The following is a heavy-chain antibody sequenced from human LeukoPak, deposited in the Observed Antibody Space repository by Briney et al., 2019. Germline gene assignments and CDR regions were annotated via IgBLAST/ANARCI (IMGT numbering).Heavy chain of an antibody. D-gene: IGHD2-15*01. CDR1: GGSFSGYY. CDR2: INHSGST. J-gene: IGHJ5*02. V-gene: IGHV4-34*01. CDR3: ARRRVYCSGGSCYSRTHNWFDP. Sequence: PSETLSLTCAVYGGSFSGYYWSWIRQPPGKGLEWIGEINHSGSTNYNPSLKSRVTISVDTSKNQFSLTLSSVTAADTAVYYCARRRVYCSGGSCYSRTHNWFDPWGQGTLVTVSS.